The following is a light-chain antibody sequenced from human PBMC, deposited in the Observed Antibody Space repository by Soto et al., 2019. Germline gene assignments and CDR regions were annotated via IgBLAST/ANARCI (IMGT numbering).Light chain of an antibody. Sequence: DIQMTQSPSSLSASVGDRVTITCRASQGIRDALGWYQQKPGKAPKRLIYAASSLQSGVPSRFSGSASGTEFTLTISSLQPEDFATSYCLHHNSYPQTFGQGTKVEIK. J-gene: IGKJ1*01. V-gene: IGKV1-17*01. CDR2: AAS. CDR1: QGIRDA. CDR3: LHHNSYPQT.